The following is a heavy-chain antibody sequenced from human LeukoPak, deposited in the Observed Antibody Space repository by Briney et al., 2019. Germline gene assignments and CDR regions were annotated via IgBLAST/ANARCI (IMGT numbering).Heavy chain of an antibody. CDR1: GFTFSSND. J-gene: IGHJ4*02. D-gene: IGHD3-16*01. Sequence: GGSLRLSCAASGFTFSSNDMSWVRQAPGKGLEWVSVICSDGSTYYADSLESRCTISRDNSKNTLYLQMNSLRAQDMAVHYCPRGLRLGVRLDYWGPETLLTVS. V-gene: IGHV3-66*02. CDR3: PRGLRLGVRLDY. CDR2: ICSDGST.